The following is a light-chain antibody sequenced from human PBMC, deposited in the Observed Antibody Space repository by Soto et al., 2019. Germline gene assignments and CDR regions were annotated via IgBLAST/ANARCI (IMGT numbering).Light chain of an antibody. V-gene: IGKV1-6*01. J-gene: IGKJ1*01. CDR3: LQDYNYPRT. CDR1: QGIRND. Sequence: AIQMTHSPSSLSATVGDRVTITCRASQGIRNDLGWYQQKPGKAPKLLIYAASSLQSGVPSRFSGSGSGTDFTLTISSLQPEDFATYYCLQDYNYPRTFGQGTKVDIK. CDR2: AAS.